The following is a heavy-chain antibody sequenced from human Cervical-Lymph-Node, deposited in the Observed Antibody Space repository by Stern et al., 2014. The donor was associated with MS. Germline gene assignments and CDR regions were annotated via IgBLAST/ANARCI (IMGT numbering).Heavy chain of an antibody. D-gene: IGHD6-13*01. Sequence: QDQLVQSGAEVTKPGSSVKVSCKASGGTFSKFPSSWVRQAPGKGLEWMGGIFPVFGTPTYAQEFRGRVTITADVSTSTVYMELSSLRSDDTAVYYCARSSETSDRWYSLGYDLWGQGTLVTVSS. J-gene: IGHJ5*02. CDR2: IFPVFGTP. V-gene: IGHV1-69*12. CDR3: ARSSETSDRWYSLGYDL. CDR1: GGTFSKFP.